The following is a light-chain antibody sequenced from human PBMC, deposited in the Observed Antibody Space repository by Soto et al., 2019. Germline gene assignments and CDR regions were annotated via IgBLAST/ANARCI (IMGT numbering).Light chain of an antibody. J-gene: IGKJ1*01. V-gene: IGKV3-11*01. CDR2: EAS. CDR1: QRGSTY. Sequence: DNVLTQSPDTLSLSPGERATLSCRASQRGSTYLAWYQQKRGQRPRLLIYEASNRATGIPARFSGSGSATDFTLTISSLEHEDFAVYYCQQRNNWPWTVGQGTKVDSK. CDR3: QQRNNWPWT.